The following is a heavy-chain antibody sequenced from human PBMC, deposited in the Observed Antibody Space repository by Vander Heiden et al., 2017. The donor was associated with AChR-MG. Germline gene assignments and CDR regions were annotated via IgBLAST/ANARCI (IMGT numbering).Heavy chain of an antibody. Sequence: QVQLQQSGPGLVKPSQTLSLTCAISGASVPSHSAAWNWIRQSPSRGLEWLGRTYYRSKWYNDYAVSVKSRITINPDTSKNQFSLQLNSVTPEDTAVYYCARGYGNMVRGPYYGMDVWGQGTTVTVSS. V-gene: IGHV6-1*01. D-gene: IGHD3-10*01. J-gene: IGHJ6*02. CDR3: ARGYGNMVRGPYYGMDV. CDR1: GASVPSHSAA. CDR2: TYYRSKWYN.